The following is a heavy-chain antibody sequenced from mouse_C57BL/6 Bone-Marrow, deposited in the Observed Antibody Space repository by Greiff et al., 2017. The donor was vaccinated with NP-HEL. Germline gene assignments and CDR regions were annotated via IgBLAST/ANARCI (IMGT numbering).Heavy chain of an antibody. CDR1: GFTFSDYY. Sequence: EVKLMESGGGLVQPGGSLKLSCAASGFTFSDYYMYWVRQTPEKRLEWVAYISNGGGSTYYPDSVKGRFTISRDNAKNTLYVQMSRVKAEDTAMYYCGRRDFMAGFAYWGQGTLVTVSA. J-gene: IGHJ3*01. CDR3: GRRDFMAGFAY. CDR2: ISNGGGST. D-gene: IGHD1-1*01. V-gene: IGHV5-12*01.